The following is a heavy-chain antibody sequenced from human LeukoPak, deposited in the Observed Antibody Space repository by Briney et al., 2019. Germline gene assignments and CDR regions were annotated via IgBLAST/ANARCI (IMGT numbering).Heavy chain of an antibody. CDR2: ISGGGGST. D-gene: IGHD5-18*01. CDR1: GLTFSSYA. Sequence: GGSPRLSCAASGLTFSSYAMNWVRQAPGKGLEWVSAISGGGGSTYYADSVKGRFTISRDNSKNTLYLQMNSLRAEYTAVYYCAKGIQQWPGDYYYYGMDVWGQGTTVTVSS. CDR3: AKGIQQWPGDYYYYGMDV. J-gene: IGHJ6*02. V-gene: IGHV3-23*01.